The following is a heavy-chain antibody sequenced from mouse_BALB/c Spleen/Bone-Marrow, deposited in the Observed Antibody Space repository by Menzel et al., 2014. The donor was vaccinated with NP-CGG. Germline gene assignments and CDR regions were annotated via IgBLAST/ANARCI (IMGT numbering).Heavy chain of an antibody. V-gene: IGHV1-20*02. CDR2: INPYNGDT. CDR3: ARSGYYGSSYFDY. J-gene: IGHJ2*01. CDR1: GYSFTGYF. D-gene: IGHD1-1*01. Sequence: VQLQQSGPELVKPGASVKISCKASGYSFTGYFMNWVMQSHGKSLEWIGRINPYNGDTFYNQKFKGKATLTVDKSSSTAYMELRSLASEDSAVYYCARSGYYGSSYFDYWGQGTTLTVSS.